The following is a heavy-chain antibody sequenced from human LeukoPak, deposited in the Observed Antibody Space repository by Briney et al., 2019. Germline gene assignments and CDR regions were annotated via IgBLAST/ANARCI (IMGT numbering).Heavy chain of an antibody. CDR1: GGSINNYY. CDR3: ARHGGLRYFDWSPQYYFDY. V-gene: IGHV4-34*01. Sequence: SETLSLTCTVSGGSINNYYWSWIRQPPGKGLEWIGEINHSGSTNYNPSLKSRVTISVDTSKNQFSLKLSSVTAADTAVYYCARHGGLRYFDWSPQYYFDYWGQGTLVTVSS. J-gene: IGHJ4*02. CDR2: INHSGST. D-gene: IGHD3-9*01.